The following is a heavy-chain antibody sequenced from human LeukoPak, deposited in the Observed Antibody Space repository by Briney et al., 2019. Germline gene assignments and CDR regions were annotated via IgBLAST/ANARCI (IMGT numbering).Heavy chain of an antibody. Sequence: SETLSLTCAVYSGSFSGYYWSWVRQPPGKGLEWIGQIDHGGSSNYNPSLKSRVTLSVDTSKNQFSLKLRSATAADTALYYCARRPRNSGSYDGPSGLDYWSQGTLVTVSS. V-gene: IGHV4-34*01. J-gene: IGHJ4*02. CDR2: IDHGGSS. CDR1: SGSFSGYY. D-gene: IGHD1-26*01. CDR3: ARRPRNSGSYDGPSGLDY.